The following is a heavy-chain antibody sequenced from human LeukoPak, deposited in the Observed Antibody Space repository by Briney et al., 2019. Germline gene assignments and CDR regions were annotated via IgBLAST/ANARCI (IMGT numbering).Heavy chain of an antibody. V-gene: IGHV3-30*18. J-gene: IGHJ4*02. D-gene: IGHD6-13*01. Sequence: GGSLRLSCAASGFTFNNYGMHYVRQAPGKGLEWVAVISDDGRNKNYADSVKGRFTISRDNSSNTLYLQMNSLRAEDTGVYYCAKDRETTASGTFDYWGQGTLVTVSS. CDR1: GFTFNNYG. CDR2: ISDDGRNK. CDR3: AKDRETTASGTFDY.